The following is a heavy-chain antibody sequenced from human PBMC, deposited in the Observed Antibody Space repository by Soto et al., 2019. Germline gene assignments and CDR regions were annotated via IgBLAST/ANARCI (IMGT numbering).Heavy chain of an antibody. D-gene: IGHD3-10*01. CDR1: GGSISSGGYY. Sequence: SETLSLTCTVSGGSISSGGYYWSWIRQHPGKGLEWIGYIYYSGSTYYNPSLKSRVTISVDTSKNQFSLKLGSVTAADTAVYYCARVPLKYYYGSGSSLLFDPWGQGTLVTVSS. V-gene: IGHV4-31*03. CDR2: IYYSGST. J-gene: IGHJ5*02. CDR3: ARVPLKYYYGSGSSLLFDP.